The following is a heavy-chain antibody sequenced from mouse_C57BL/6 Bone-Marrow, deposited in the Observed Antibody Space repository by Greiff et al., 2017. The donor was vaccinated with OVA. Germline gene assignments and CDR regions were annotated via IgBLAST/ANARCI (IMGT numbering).Heavy chain of an antibody. D-gene: IGHD3-2*02. J-gene: IGHJ2*01. CDR3: TKTAQATPYYFDY. Sequence: VHVKQSGTVLARPGASVKMSCKTSGYTFTSYWMHWVKQRPGQGLEWIGAIYPGNSDTSYNQKFKGKAKLTAVTSASTAYMELSSLTNEDSAVYYCTKTAQATPYYFDYWGQGTTLTVSS. CDR1: GYTFTSYW. CDR2: IYPGNSDT. V-gene: IGHV1-5*01.